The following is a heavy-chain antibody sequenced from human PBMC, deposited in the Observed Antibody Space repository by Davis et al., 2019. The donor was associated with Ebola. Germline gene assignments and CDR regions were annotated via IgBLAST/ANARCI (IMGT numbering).Heavy chain of an antibody. CDR1: GYRFTNYW. Sequence: GESLKISCEGSGYRFTNYWIAWVRQMPGKGLEWMGIIYAGDSDTRYSPSFQGQVTISADKSISTAYLQWSSLKASDTAMYYCARLSGSYFDYWGQGTLVTVSS. J-gene: IGHJ4*02. D-gene: IGHD1-1*01. CDR2: IYAGDSDT. V-gene: IGHV5-51*01. CDR3: ARLSGSYFDY.